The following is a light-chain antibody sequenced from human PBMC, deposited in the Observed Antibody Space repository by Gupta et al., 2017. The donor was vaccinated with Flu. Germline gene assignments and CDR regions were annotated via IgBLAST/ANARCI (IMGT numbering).Light chain of an antibody. V-gene: IGLV2-14*01. CDR1: SSDVGGYKY. CDR2: EVS. CDR3: SSYSSFTAHVV. J-gene: IGLJ2*01. Sequence: QSALTQPASVSGSRGQSIPISCTGTSSDVGGYKYVSWYQQHPGKAPTLMIYEVSNRPSGISNRFSGSKSGNTASLTVSGLQAEDEAFYYCSSYSSFTAHVVFGGGTKLTVL.